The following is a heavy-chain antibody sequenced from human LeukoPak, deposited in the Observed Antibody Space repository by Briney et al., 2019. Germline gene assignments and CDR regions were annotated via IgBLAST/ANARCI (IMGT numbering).Heavy chain of an antibody. V-gene: IGHV3-23*01. J-gene: IGHJ3*02. Sequence: GGSLRLSCAAAGFTFSSYARSWVRQAPGKGLEWVSAISGSGGSTYYADSVKGRFTISRDNSKNTLYLQMNSLRAEDTAVYYCAKAAPEWLSYDAFDNWGQGTMVTVSS. CDR3: AKAAPEWLSYDAFDN. CDR1: GFTFSSYA. CDR2: ISGSGGST. D-gene: IGHD3-3*01.